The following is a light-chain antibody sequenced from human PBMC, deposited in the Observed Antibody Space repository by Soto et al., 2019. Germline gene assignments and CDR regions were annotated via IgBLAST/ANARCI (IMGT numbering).Light chain of an antibody. V-gene: IGLV1-47*01. CDR1: SSNIGRNY. CDR2: RNS. Sequence: QSVLTQPPSASGTPGQRVSISCSGSSSNIGRNYVYWYQQVPGTAPKLLIYRNSQRPSGVPDRFSGSKSSTSASLAISGLLSEAEDDYYWAALDDSLSGNVVFGGGTQLTVL. CDR3: AALDDSLSGNVV. J-gene: IGLJ7*01.